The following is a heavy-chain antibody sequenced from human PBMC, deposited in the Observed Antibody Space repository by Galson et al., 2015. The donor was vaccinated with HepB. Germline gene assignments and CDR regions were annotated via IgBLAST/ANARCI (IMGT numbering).Heavy chain of an antibody. CDR1: GYTFSSYD. V-gene: IGHV3-33*01. D-gene: IGHD3-22*01. CDR2: IWYDGGNK. J-gene: IGHJ4*02. Sequence: SLKLSCEASGYTFSSYDMHWVRQAPGKGLEWVAVIWYDGGNKYYADSVKGRFTITGDNSKNTAYLQMNSLRSEDTAVYYCAREHYDSSGYPVDYWGQGTLVTVSS. CDR3: AREHYDSSGYPVDY.